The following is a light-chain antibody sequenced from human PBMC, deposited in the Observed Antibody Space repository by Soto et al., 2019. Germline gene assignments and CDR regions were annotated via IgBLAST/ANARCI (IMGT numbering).Light chain of an antibody. CDR3: QRYDSLRT. V-gene: IGKV3-20*01. CDR2: GAS. Sequence: EIGLTQSPGTLSLSPGERATLSCRASQSVRSNFLAWYQQKPGQAPRLLIYGASNRATGIPDRFSGSGSGTDFTLTITTLEPEDFAMYYCQRYDSLRTFGQGTKVEI. CDR1: QSVRSNF. J-gene: IGKJ1*01.